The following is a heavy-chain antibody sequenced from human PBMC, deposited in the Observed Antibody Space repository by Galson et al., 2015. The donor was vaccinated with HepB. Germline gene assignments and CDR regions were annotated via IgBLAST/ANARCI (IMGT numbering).Heavy chain of an antibody. CDR2: IHYSGST. CDR1: GGSINSGDYY. V-gene: IGHV4-30-4*01. CDR3: ARDRQDNWNQFDY. D-gene: IGHD1-20*01. Sequence: TLSLTCTVSGGSINSGDYYWSWIRQPPGRGLEWIGYIHYSGSTYYHPSLQSRISISIDTSKNQFSLKLTSVTAADTAVYYCARDRQDNWNQFDYWGQGTLVTVSS. J-gene: IGHJ4*02.